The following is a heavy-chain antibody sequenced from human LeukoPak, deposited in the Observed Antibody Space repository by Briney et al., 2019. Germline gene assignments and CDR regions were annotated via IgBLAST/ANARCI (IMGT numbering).Heavy chain of an antibody. V-gene: IGHV1-2*02. CDR2: INPNSGGT. J-gene: IGHJ6*02. CDR3: ARPGSYCSGGSCYSAHGMDV. D-gene: IGHD2-15*01. Sequence: GASVKVSCKASGYTFTGYYMHWVRQAPGQGLEWMGWINPNSGGTNYAQKFQGRVTMTRDTSISTAYMELSRLRSDDTAVYYCARPGSYCSGGSCYSAHGMDVWGQGTTVTVSS. CDR1: GYTFTGYY.